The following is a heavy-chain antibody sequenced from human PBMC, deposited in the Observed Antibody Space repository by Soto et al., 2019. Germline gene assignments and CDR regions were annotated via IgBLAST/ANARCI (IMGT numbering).Heavy chain of an antibody. CDR3: AREAARGRGGLDY. CDR1: GYPFTTYG. Sequence: QVQLVQSGAEVKKPGASVKVSCKSSGYPFTTYGISWVRQAPGQGLEWMGWINTYNGNTNYAQKLQGRVTMTTNTSKSTADMELRSLRPNDTSVYYCAREAARGRGGLDYWGQGTMVTVSS. D-gene: IGHD3-16*01. CDR2: INTYNGNT. J-gene: IGHJ4*02. V-gene: IGHV1-18*01.